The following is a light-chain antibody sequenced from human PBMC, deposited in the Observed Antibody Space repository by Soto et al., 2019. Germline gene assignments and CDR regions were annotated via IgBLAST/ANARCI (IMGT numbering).Light chain of an antibody. J-gene: IGKJ1*01. V-gene: IGKV3-15*01. CDR3: QHYDASQWT. CDR2: GAS. CDR1: QSVRGN. Sequence: EIVMTQSPATLSVSPWERATLSCRASQSVRGNLAWYQQKPGQSPRLLIYGASSRATGIPVRFSGSGSGTEFTLTISRLEPEDFAVYYCQHYDASQWTFGQGTKVDIK.